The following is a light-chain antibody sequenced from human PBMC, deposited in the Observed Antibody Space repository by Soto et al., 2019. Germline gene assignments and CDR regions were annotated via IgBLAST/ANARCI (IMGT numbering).Light chain of an antibody. CDR2: RAS. CDR3: QQDNSWPPIT. V-gene: IGKV3-15*01. J-gene: IGKJ5*01. Sequence: EIVMTQSPATLSVSPGERVTLSCRASQSLNNNLAWYQQKPGQAPRLLMSRASTRATGVPARFIGGGSGTEFTLTISRLQSEDSGVYYCQQDNSWPPITFGQGTRLEIK. CDR1: QSLNNN.